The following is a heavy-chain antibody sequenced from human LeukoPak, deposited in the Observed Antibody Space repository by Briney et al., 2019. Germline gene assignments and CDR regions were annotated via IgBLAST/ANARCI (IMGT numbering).Heavy chain of an antibody. CDR3: ALRRLTSAQIIEDNWFDP. Sequence: TSETLSLTCTVPGGSFSSSGYSWNWIRQPPGKRLEWIGYTYYSGITNYNPSLKSRVTISLDTSKNQFSLRLTSVTAADTAVYYCALRRLTSAQIIEDNWFDPWGQGTLVTVSS. CDR1: GGSFSSSGYS. CDR2: TYYSGIT. D-gene: IGHD2/OR15-2a*01. J-gene: IGHJ5*02. V-gene: IGHV4-61*08.